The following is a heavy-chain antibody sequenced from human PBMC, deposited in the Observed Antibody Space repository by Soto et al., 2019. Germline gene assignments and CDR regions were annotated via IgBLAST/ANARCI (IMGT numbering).Heavy chain of an antibody. Sequence: QLQLQESGPGLVKPSETLSFTCTVSGGSISSSSYYWGWIRLPPGKGLEWIGSIYYSGTTYYNPSLKSPVTISVDTSKNQFSLKLSSVTAADTAVYYCASYGDYEAPFDYWGQGTLVTVSS. CDR2: IYYSGTT. D-gene: IGHD4-17*01. CDR3: ASYGDYEAPFDY. V-gene: IGHV4-39*01. J-gene: IGHJ4*02. CDR1: GGSISSSSYY.